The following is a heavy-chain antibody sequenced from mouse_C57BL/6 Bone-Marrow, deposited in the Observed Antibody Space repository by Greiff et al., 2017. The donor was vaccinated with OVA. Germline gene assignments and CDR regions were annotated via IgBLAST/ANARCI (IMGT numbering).Heavy chain of an antibody. CDR1: GYTFTDYY. J-gene: IGHJ2*01. CDR3: ARDYDGTRDYFDY. V-gene: IGHV1-26*01. D-gene: IGHD2-3*01. Sequence: EVQLQQSGPELVKPGASVKISCKASGYTFTDYYMNWVKQSHGKSLEWIGDINPNNGGTRYNQKFKGKATLTVDKSSSTAYMQLSSLTSEDSAVYYCARDYDGTRDYFDYWGQGTTLTVSS. CDR2: INPNNGGT.